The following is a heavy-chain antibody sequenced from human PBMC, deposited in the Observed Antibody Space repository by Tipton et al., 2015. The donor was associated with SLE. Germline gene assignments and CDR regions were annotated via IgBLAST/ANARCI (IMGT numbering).Heavy chain of an antibody. Sequence: VQLVQSGAEVKKPGESLKISCKISGYNFANYWIGWVRQMPGKGLEWMGIIYPDDSNTRYSPSFQDQVTISVDKSANTAYLQWSILKASDTAMYYCVRPLSTHSSISGWQSDYWGQGTLVTFSS. CDR3: VRPLSTHSSISGWQSDY. V-gene: IGHV5-51*01. D-gene: IGHD6-25*01. CDR1: GYNFANYW. J-gene: IGHJ4*02. CDR2: IYPDDSNT.